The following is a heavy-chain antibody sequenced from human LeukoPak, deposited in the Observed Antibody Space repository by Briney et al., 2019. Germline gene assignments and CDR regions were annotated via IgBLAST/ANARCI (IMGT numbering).Heavy chain of an antibody. D-gene: IGHD6-6*01. Sequence: PSETLSLTCTVSGGSISSYYWSWIRQPPGKGLEWIGYIYYSGSTNYNPSLKSRVTISVDTSKNQFSLKLSSVTAADTAVYYCARSARARPPRYFDYWGQGTLVTVSS. CDR3: ARSARARPPRYFDY. V-gene: IGHV4-59*01. CDR2: IYYSGST. CDR1: GGSISSYY. J-gene: IGHJ4*02.